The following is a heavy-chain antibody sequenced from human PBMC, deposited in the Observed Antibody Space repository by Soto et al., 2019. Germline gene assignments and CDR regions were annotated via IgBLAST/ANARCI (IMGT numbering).Heavy chain of an antibody. V-gene: IGHV3-48*03. CDR3: ARDWRGRPTYCSGGSCYPGSAFDI. Sequence: GSLRLSCAASGFTFSSYEMNWVRQAPGKGLEWVSYISSGGSTIYYADSVKGRFTISRDNAKNSLYLQMNSLRAEDTAVYYCARDWRGRPTYCSGGSCYPGSAFDIWGQGTMVTVSS. CDR2: ISSGGSTI. J-gene: IGHJ3*02. CDR1: GFTFSSYE. D-gene: IGHD2-15*01.